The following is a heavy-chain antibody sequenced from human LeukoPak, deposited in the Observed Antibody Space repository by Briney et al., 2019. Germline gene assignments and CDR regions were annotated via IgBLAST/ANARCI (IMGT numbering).Heavy chain of an antibody. CDR2: IYHSGST. Sequence: PSETLSLTCAVSGGSISSSNWWSWVRQPPGKGLEWIGEIYHSGSTNYNPSLKSRVTISVDKSKNQFSLKLSSVTAADTAVYYCASAVAAFYYFDYWGQGTLVTVSS. CDR3: ASAVAAFYYFDY. J-gene: IGHJ4*02. V-gene: IGHV4-4*02. CDR1: GGSISSSNW. D-gene: IGHD6-19*01.